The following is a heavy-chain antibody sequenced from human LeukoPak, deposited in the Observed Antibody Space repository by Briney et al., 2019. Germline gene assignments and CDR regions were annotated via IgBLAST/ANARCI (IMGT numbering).Heavy chain of an antibody. Sequence: SQTLSLTCTVSGGSISSGGYYWSWIRQHPGKGLEWIGYFYNSGSTKYNPSLKSRVTISVDTSKNQFSLKLSSVTAADTAVYYCARTKLAYSYGLFDNWGQGTLVTVSS. D-gene: IGHD5-18*01. CDR1: GGSISSGGYY. CDR3: ARTKLAYSYGLFDN. V-gene: IGHV4-31*03. CDR2: FYNSGST. J-gene: IGHJ4*02.